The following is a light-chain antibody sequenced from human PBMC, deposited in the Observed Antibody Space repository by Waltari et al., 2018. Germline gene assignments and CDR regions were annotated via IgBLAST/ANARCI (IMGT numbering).Light chain of an antibody. CDR3: QQYYSTPPT. V-gene: IGKV4-1*01. Sequence: DIVMTQSPASLAVSLGERAPINCKASQSDLSSSNNKNYLAWYQQKPGQPPKLLIYWASTRESGVPDRFSGSGSGTDFTLTISSLQAEDVAVYYCQQYYSTPPTFGQGTKLEIK. CDR1: QSDLSSSNNKNY. CDR2: WAS. J-gene: IGKJ2*01.